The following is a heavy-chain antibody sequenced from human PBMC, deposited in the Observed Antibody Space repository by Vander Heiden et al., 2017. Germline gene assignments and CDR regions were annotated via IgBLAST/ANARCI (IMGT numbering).Heavy chain of an antibody. D-gene: IGHD5-12*01. J-gene: IGHJ4*02. CDR2: IYYSGST. V-gene: IGHV4-39*01. CDR1: GGSIRSSSYY. CDR3: ARHGGYSGYDFDY. Sequence: QLQLQESGPGLVKPSETLSLTCTVSGGSIRSSSYYWGWIRQPPGKGLEWIGSIYYSGSTYYNPSLKSRVTISVDTSKNQFSLKLSSVTAADTAVYYCARHGGYSGYDFDYWGQGTLVTVSS.